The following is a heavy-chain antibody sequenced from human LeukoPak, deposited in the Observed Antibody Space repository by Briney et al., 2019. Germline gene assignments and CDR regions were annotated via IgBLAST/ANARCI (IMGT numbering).Heavy chain of an antibody. D-gene: IGHD5-12*01. Sequence: GSLRLSCAASGFTVSSNYMSWVRQAPGKGLEWIGEINHSGSTNYNLSLKSRVTISVDTSKNQFSLKLSSVTAADTAVYYCARGWQANWFDPWGQGTLVTVSS. CDR2: INHSGST. V-gene: IGHV4-34*01. CDR3: ARGWQANWFDP. J-gene: IGHJ5*02. CDR1: GFTVSSNY.